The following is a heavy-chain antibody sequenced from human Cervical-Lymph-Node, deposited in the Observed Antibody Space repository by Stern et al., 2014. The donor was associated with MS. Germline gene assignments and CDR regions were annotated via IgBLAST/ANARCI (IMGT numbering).Heavy chain of an antibody. D-gene: IGHD5-12*01. CDR3: ARRRYSTSWSQFDY. CDR1: GGSFSGYY. Sequence: QVQLQQWGAGLLKPSETLSLTCAVYGGSFSGYYWTWIRQSPGKGLEWIGKSNHSVSTNYNPSLKSRVTISVDTSKNQFSLNLSSVTAADTAVYYCARRRYSTSWSQFDYWGQGTPVTVSS. CDR2: SNHSVST. J-gene: IGHJ4*02. V-gene: IGHV4-34*01.